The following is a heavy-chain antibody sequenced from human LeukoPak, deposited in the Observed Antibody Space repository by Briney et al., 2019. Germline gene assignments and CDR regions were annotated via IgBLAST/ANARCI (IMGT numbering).Heavy chain of an antibody. CDR2: INHNGNVN. Sequence: GGSLRLSCAASGFTFSSYWMNWARQAPGKGLEWVASINHNGNVNYYVDSVKGRFTISRDNSKNTLYLQMNSLRTEDTAVYYCAKYDSSGYVDPWGQGTLVTVSS. V-gene: IGHV3-7*01. J-gene: IGHJ5*02. CDR3: AKYDSSGYVDP. CDR1: GFTFSSYW. D-gene: IGHD3-22*01.